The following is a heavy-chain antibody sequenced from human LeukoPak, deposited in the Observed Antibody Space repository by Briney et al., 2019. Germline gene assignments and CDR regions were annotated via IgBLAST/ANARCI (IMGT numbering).Heavy chain of an antibody. V-gene: IGHV3-23*01. D-gene: IGHD2-2*01. Sequence: GGSLRLSCAASGFTFSNYAMSWVRQAPGKGLEWVSTISGSGGSIYFADSMKGRFTISRDNSKNTLYLQMNSLRAEDTAVYYCAKNRITSCRSCRNAFDFGAKGQWSPSLQ. CDR2: ISGSGGSI. J-gene: IGHJ3*01. CDR1: GFTFSNYA. CDR3: AKNRITSCRSCRNAFDF.